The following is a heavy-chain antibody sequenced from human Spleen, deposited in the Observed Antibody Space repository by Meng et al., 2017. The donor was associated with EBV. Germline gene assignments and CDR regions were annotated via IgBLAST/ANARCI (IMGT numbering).Heavy chain of an antibody. J-gene: IGHJ5*02. CDR2: IYSAGST. CDR3: ARDVAEAGTGNWFDP. V-gene: IGHV3-53*01. Sequence: VCRVGVGGGLFQPGGSLRLSCAVSGFTVSSNYMSWVRQAPGKGLEWVSVIYSAGSTYYAESVKGRFTISRDNSKNTLYLQMNSLRAEDTAVYYCARDVAEAGTGNWFDPWGQGTLVTVSS. CDR1: GFTVSSNY. D-gene: IGHD6-13*01.